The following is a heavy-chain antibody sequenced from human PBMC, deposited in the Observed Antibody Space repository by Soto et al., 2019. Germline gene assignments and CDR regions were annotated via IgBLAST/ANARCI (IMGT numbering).Heavy chain of an antibody. CDR1: GSSISSYY. CDR2: IYYSGST. CDR3: ARGGLHYYDSSGYSATPKGYYYYGMDV. J-gene: IGHJ6*02. Sequence: SETLSLTCTVSGSSISSYYWGWIRQPPGKGLEWIGYIYYSGSTNYNPSLKSRVTISVDTSKNQFSLKLSSVTAADTAVYYCARGGLHYYDSSGYSATPKGYYYYGMDVWGQGTTVTVSS. D-gene: IGHD3-22*01. V-gene: IGHV4-59*08.